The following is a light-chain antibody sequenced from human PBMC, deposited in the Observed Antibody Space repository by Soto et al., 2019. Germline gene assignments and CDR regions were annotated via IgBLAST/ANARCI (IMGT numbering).Light chain of an antibody. J-gene: IGKJ4*01. CDR2: GAS. V-gene: IGKV3-15*01. Sequence: MTQSPVTLSVSPGESATLSCRASQSVGTNLAWYQQKPGQAPRLLIYGASTRSTGFPARFSGSGSGTAFTITSNSLQSDDSAVYYGQQYNDWPPVTFGGGTKVDI. CDR3: QQYNDWPPVT. CDR1: QSVGTN.